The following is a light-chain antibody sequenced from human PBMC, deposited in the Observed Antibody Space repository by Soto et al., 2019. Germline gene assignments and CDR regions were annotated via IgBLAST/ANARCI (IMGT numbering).Light chain of an antibody. Sequence: QAVVTQPPSASGTPGQRVTVSCSGSSSNIGSNYVYWYQQLPGTAPKLLIYRNNQRPSGVPDRFSGSKSGTSASLAISGLRSEDEADYYCVAWDDSLSARVFGGGTKLTVL. CDR1: SSNIGSNY. CDR3: VAWDDSLSARV. CDR2: RNN. V-gene: IGLV1-47*01. J-gene: IGLJ2*01.